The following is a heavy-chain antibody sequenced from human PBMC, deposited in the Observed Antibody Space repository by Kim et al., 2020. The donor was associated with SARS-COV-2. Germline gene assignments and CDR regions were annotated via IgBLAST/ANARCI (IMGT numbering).Heavy chain of an antibody. V-gene: IGHV3-23*01. CDR1: GLTFGNYH. CDR2: VSGGGGMT. D-gene: IGHD3-9*01. CDR3: VKHLVTGFWYFDL. Sequence: GGSLRLSCAVSGLTFGNYHMSWVRQAPGRGLEWVSVVSGGGGMTEYADSVRGRFTISRDNSKNMLYLQMDSLRAEDTAVYYCVKHLVTGFWYFDLWGRGALVTVSS. J-gene: IGHJ2*01.